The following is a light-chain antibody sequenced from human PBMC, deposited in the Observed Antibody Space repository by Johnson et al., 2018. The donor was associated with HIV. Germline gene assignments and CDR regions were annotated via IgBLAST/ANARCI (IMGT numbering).Light chain of an antibody. V-gene: IGLV1-51*02. CDR3: GTWDSSLSAGV. CDR2: ENN. Sequence: QPVLTQPPSVSAAPGQKVTISCSGSSSNIGNNYVSWYQQLQGTAPKLLIYENNKRPSGIPDRFSGSKSGTSATLGITGFHTGDEADYYCGTWDSSLSAGVFGTGTKVTVL. CDR1: SSNIGNNY. J-gene: IGLJ1*01.